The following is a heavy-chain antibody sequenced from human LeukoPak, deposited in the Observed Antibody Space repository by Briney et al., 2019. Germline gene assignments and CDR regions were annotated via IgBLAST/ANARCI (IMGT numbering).Heavy chain of an antibody. D-gene: IGHD3-10*01. Sequence: PGGSLRLSCAASGFTFDDYAMHWVRQAPGKGLEWVSGISWNSGSIGYADSVKGRFTISRDNAKNSLYLQMNSLRAEDMALYYCAKAYGSGMYHDAFDIWGQGTMVTVSS. CDR3: AKAYGSGMYHDAFDI. CDR1: GFTFDDYA. CDR2: ISWNSGSI. J-gene: IGHJ3*02. V-gene: IGHV3-9*03.